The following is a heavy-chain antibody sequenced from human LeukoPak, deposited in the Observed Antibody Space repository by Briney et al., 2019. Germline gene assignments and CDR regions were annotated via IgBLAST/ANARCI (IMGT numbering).Heavy chain of an antibody. D-gene: IGHD2-15*01. V-gene: IGHV4-31*03. J-gene: IGHJ5*02. CDR2: IYYSGST. CDR3: ASPVVVAARGIWFDP. Sequence: PSETLSLTCTVSGGSISSGGYYWSWIRQHPGKGLEWIGYIYYSGSTYYNPSLKSRVTISVDTSKNQFSLKLSSVTAADTAVYYCASPVVVAARGIWFDPWGQGTLVTVSS. CDR1: GGSISSGGYY.